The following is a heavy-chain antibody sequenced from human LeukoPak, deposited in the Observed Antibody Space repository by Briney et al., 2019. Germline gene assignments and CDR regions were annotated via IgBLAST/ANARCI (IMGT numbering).Heavy chain of an antibody. J-gene: IGHJ3*02. CDR2: IYHSGST. CDR3: ARTKYSSSWQNDAFDI. V-gene: IGHV4-4*02. D-gene: IGHD6-13*01. CDR1: GGSISSSNW. Sequence: SETLSLTCAVSGGSISSSNWWSWVRQPPGKGLEWIGEIYHSGSTNYNPSLKSRVTISVDKSKNQFSLKLSSVTAADTAVYYCARTKYSSSWQNDAFDIWGQGTMVTVSS.